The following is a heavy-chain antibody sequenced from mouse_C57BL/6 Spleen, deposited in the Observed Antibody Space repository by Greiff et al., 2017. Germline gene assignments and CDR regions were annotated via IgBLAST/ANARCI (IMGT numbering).Heavy chain of an antibody. V-gene: IGHV1-4*01. CDR3: ARWEDLTTGNYAMDY. Sequence: QVHVKQSGAELARPGASVKMSCKASGYTFTSYTMHWVKQRPGQGLEWIGYINPSSGYTKYNQKFKDKATLTADKSSSTAYMQLSSLTSEDSAVYYCARWEDLTTGNYAMDYWGQGTSVTVSS. CDR1: GYTFTSYT. J-gene: IGHJ4*01. D-gene: IGHD1-1*01. CDR2: INPSSGYT.